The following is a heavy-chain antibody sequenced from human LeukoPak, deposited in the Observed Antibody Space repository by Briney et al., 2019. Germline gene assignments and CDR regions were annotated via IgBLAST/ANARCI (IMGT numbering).Heavy chain of an antibody. J-gene: IGHJ5*02. CDR3: AKDLNEQQLASGLFDP. D-gene: IGHD6-13*01. Sequence: TGGSLRLSCAASGFTFSTYAMTWVRQAPGKGLEWVSAISGNGDKTYYTNSVRGRFTISRDNSKNTLYLQMNSLRAEDTAVYYCAKDLNEQQLASGLFDPWGQGTLVTVSS. CDR1: GFTFSTYA. V-gene: IGHV3-23*01. CDR2: ISGNGDKT.